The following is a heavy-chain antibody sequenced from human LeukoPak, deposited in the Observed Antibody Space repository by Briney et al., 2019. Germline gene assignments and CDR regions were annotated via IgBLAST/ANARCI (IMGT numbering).Heavy chain of an antibody. CDR2: IWYDGSNK. Sequence: PGGSLRLSCAASGFTFSSYGMHWVRQAPGKGLEWVAFIWYDGSNKYYADSVKGRFTISRDNSKNTLYLQMNSLRAEDTAVYYCARGHVIAAAGTVIYWGQGTLVTVSS. CDR1: GFTFSSYG. CDR3: ARGHVIAAAGTVIY. D-gene: IGHD6-13*01. J-gene: IGHJ4*02. V-gene: IGHV3-30*02.